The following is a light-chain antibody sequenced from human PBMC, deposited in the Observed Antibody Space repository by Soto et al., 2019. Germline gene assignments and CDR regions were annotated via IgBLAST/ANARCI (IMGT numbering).Light chain of an antibody. V-gene: IGLV1-47*02. J-gene: IGLJ3*02. Sequence: QTVLTQPPSASGTPGQRVFISCSGSSSNIGGTNYAYWYQQLPGAAPKLLMHSNNLRPSGVPERISGSKSGTSASLAISGLRSEDEAVYYCQSDDSSPGGVVFGGGTKVTVL. CDR3: QSDDSSPGGVV. CDR1: SSNIGGTNY. CDR2: SNN.